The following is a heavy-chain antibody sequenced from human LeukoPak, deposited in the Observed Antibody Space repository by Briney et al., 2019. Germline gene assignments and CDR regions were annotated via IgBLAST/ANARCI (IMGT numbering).Heavy chain of an antibody. Sequence: GGSLRLSCAASGFTFDDYAMHWVRQAPGKGLEWVSLISWDGGSTYYADSVKGRFSISRDNSKNSLYLQMNSLRAEDTALYYCAKDSAAVARQFDYWGQGTLVTVSS. CDR1: GFTFDDYA. CDR3: AKDSAAVARQFDY. V-gene: IGHV3-43D*03. D-gene: IGHD6-19*01. CDR2: ISWDGGST. J-gene: IGHJ4*02.